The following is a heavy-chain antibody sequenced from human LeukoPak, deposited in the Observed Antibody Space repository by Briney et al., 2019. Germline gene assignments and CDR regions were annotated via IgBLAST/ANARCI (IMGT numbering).Heavy chain of an antibody. Sequence: QPGGSLRLSCAASGFTFSSYGMHWVRQAPGKGLEWVAFIRYDGSNKYYADSVKGRFTISRDNSKNTLYLQMNSLRAEDTAVYYCANDCSSTSCYYDYWGRGTLVTVSS. CDR2: IRYDGSNK. CDR1: GFTFSSYG. J-gene: IGHJ4*02. D-gene: IGHD2-2*01. V-gene: IGHV3-30*02. CDR3: ANDCSSTSCYYDY.